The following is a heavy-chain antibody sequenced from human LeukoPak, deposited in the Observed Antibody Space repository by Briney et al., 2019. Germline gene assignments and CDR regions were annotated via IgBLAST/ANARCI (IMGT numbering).Heavy chain of an antibody. CDR3: AKDGPGFADYYDSSGYWLDY. D-gene: IGHD3-22*01. CDR2: ISGSGGST. V-gene: IGHV3-23*01. J-gene: IGHJ4*02. CDR1: GFTFSSYA. Sequence: GGSLRLSCAASGFTFSSYAMSWVRQAPGKGLEWVSAISGSGGSTYYADSVKGRFTISRDNSKNTLYLQMNSLRAEDTAVYYCAKDGPGFADYYDSSGYWLDYWGQGTLVTVSS.